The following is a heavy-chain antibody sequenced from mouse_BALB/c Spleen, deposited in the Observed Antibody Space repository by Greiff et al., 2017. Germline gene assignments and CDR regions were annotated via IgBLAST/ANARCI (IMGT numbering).Heavy chain of an antibody. D-gene: IGHD3-1*01. CDR1: GFTFSSYG. J-gene: IGHJ4*01. CDR3: ARHRATPYAMDY. Sequence: EVMLVESGGDLVKPGGSLKLSCAASGFTFSSYGMSWVRQTPDKRLEWVATISSGGSYTYYPDSVKGRFTISRDNAKNTLYLQMSSLKSEDTAMYYCARHRATPYAMDYWGQGTSVTVSA. V-gene: IGHV5-6*01. CDR2: ISSGGSYT.